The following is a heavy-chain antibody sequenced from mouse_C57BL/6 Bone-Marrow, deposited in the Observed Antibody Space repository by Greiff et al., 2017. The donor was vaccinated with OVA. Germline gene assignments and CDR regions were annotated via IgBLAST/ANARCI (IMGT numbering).Heavy chain of an antibody. CDR3: AKAEPFDY. CDR2: IYPGDGDT. V-gene: IGHV1-82*01. J-gene: IGHJ2*01. CDR1: GYAFSSSW. Sequence: QVQLQQSGPELVKPGASVKLSCKASGYAFSSSWMNWVKQRPGKGLEWIGRIYPGDGDTNYNGKFKGKATLTADKSSSTAYMQLSSLTSEDSAVCCCAKAEPFDYWGQGTTLTVSS.